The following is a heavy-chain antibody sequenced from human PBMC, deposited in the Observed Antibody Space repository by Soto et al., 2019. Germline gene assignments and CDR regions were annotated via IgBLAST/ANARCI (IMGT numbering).Heavy chain of an antibody. J-gene: IGHJ6*02. CDR1: GGSISSYY. CDR2: IYYSGST. V-gene: IGHV4-59*01. CDR3: ARVLRYFTSRPYYYYYGMDV. D-gene: IGHD3-9*01. Sequence: SETLSLTCTVSGGSISSYYWSWIRQPPGKGLEWIGYIYYSGSTNYNPSLKSRVTISVDTSKNQFSLKLSSVTAADTAVYYFARVLRYFTSRPYYYYYGMDVWGQGTTVTVSS.